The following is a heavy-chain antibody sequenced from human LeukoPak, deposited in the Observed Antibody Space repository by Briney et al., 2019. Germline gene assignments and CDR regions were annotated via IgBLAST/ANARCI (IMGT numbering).Heavy chain of an antibody. V-gene: IGHV3-66*01. CDR3: ARDLYYDSGGYYFSLY. J-gene: IGHJ4*02. Sequence: GGSLRLSCAASGFTVSNNYMSWVRKAPGKGLEWVSLIYGGGSTFYADSVKGRFTISRDNSKNTLYLQMNSLRAEDTAVYYCARDLYYDSGGYYFSLYWGQGTLVTVSS. CDR1: GFTVSNNY. CDR2: IYGGGST. D-gene: IGHD3-22*01.